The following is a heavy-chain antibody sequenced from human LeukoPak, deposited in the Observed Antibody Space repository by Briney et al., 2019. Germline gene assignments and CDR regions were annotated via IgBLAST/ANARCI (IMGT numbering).Heavy chain of an antibody. V-gene: IGHV1-2*02. CDR3: ARRVVLPAAATLYYCMDV. CDR2: INPNSCGT. CDR1: GYTFTGYY. Sequence: ASVKVSCKASGYTFTGYYIHCVRQAPGQGLEGMGWINPNSCGTNYARNFQGRVTMTRDTSISTAYMELTRLGSDDTAVYYCARRVVLPAAATLYYCMDVWGKGTTVTVPS. D-gene: IGHD2-2*01. J-gene: IGHJ6*03.